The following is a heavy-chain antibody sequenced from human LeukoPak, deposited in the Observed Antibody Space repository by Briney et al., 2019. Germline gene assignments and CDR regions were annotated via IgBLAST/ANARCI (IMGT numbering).Heavy chain of an antibody. CDR3: ARQARYYGSANYYYYYMDV. J-gene: IGHJ6*03. CDR2: IYPGDSDT. D-gene: IGHD3-10*01. V-gene: IGHV5-51*01. Sequence: GESLKISRKGSGYSFTSYWIGWVRQMPGKGLEWMGIIYPGDSDTRYSPSFQGQVTISADKSISTAYLQWSSLKASDTAMYYCARQARYYGSANYYYYYMDVWGKGTTVTISS. CDR1: GYSFTSYW.